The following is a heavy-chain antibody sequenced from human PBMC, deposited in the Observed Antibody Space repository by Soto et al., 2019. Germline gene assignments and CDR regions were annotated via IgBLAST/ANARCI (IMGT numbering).Heavy chain of an antibody. CDR3: VKGGYCSSTSCYCYYYMDV. V-gene: IGHV3-64*05. Sequence: GGSLRLSCSASGFTFSSYAMHWVRQAPGKGLEYVSAISSNGGSTYYADSVKGRFTISRDNSKNTLYVQMSSLRAEDTAVYYCVKGGYCSSTSCYCYYYMDVWGKGTTVTVSS. CDR2: ISSNGGST. D-gene: IGHD2-2*01. J-gene: IGHJ6*03. CDR1: GFTFSSYA.